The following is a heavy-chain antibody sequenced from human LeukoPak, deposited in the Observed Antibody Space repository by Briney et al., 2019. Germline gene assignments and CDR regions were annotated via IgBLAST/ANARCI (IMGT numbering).Heavy chain of an antibody. CDR2: INLYTGGT. J-gene: IGHJ4*02. CDR3: ARGRGMGFLEWLLLDS. CDR1: GYTFTDSY. V-gene: IGHV1-2*02. D-gene: IGHD3-3*01. Sequence: GASVKVSCKASGYTFTDSYMHWVRQAPGHGLEWMGWINLYTGGTDYAHKFQGRVTMTSDTSISTAYMGLSRLRSDDTAIFYCARGRGMGFLEWLLLDSWGQGTLVTVSS.